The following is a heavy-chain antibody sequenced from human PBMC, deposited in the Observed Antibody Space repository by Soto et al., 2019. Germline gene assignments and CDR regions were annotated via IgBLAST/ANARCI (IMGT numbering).Heavy chain of an antibody. CDR1: GDTSSNYG. Sequence: QVQLVQSGAEVKKPGSSVKVSCKASGDTSSNYGVSWVRQAPGQGLEWMGGILPVFGTTTYARNFQGRITITADKYTSTVYMELTSLRSDDTATYYCARDPDEVVGTDYHYYGMDVWDQGATVTVSS. D-gene: IGHD1-26*01. CDR3: ARDPDEVVGTDYHYYGMDV. J-gene: IGHJ6*02. CDR2: ILPVFGTT. V-gene: IGHV1-69*06.